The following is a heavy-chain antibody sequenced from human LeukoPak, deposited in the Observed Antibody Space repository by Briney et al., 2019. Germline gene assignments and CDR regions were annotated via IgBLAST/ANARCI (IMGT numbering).Heavy chain of an antibody. J-gene: IGHJ6*03. CDR3: ARLKGSGSYYYYYYMDV. Sequence: GESLKISCKGSGYGFTSYWIGWVRQMPGKGLEWMGIIYPGDSDTRYSPSFQGQVTISADKSISTAYLQWSSLKASDTAMYYCARLKGSGSYYYYYYMDVWGKGTTVTVSS. CDR1: GYGFTSYW. V-gene: IGHV5-51*01. D-gene: IGHD1-26*01. CDR2: IYPGDSDT.